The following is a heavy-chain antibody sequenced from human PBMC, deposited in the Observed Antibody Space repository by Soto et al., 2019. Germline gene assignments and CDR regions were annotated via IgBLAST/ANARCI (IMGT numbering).Heavy chain of an antibody. CDR3: ARGDRGGSGSPASYYYSGLDV. CDR1: GFTFSSYA. V-gene: IGHV3-23*01. Sequence: DVQLLESGGHLVQPGGSLRLYCAASGFTFSSYAMNWVRQAPGKGLEWVSSVSAGGDMTYYSDSVKGRFTISRDNSNNALFLQMNSLRIEDTALYYCARGDRGGSGSPASYYYSGLDVWGQGTTVTVS. J-gene: IGHJ6*02. CDR2: VSAGGDMT. D-gene: IGHD3-10*01.